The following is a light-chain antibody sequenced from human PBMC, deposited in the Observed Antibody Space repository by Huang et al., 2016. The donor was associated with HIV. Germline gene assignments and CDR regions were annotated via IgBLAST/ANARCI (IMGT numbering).Light chain of an antibody. CDR3: LQYYSVPQT. Sequence: DIVMTQSPDSLAVSPGERATINCKSSQSVLYSLSKKNYLAWFQQTPGRPPKLLIYWATTRESGVPDRFSGSGSGTDFTLTINNLQAEDVAVYLCLQYYSVPQTFGHGTKVEIK. V-gene: IGKV4-1*01. CDR2: WAT. CDR1: QSVLYSLSKKNY. J-gene: IGKJ2*01.